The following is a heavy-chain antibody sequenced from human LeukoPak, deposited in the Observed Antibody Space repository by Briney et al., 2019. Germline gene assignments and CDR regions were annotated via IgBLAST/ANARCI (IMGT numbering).Heavy chain of an antibody. CDR2: ISAYNGDT. CDR1: GYTFTNYG. CDR3: ARRGGGYCPSTRCCCMDV. V-gene: IGHV1-18*01. D-gene: IGHD2-2*01. Sequence: ASAKVSCKASGYTFTNYGITWVRQAPGQGLEWMGWISAYNGDTNFAQKFQGRVTMTTDTSTSTAYMELRTLRSDDTAVYYCARRGGGYCPSTRCCCMDVWGKGTTVTVSS. J-gene: IGHJ6*03.